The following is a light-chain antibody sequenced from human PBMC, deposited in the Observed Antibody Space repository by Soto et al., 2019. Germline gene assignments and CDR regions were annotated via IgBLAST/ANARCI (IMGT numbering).Light chain of an antibody. CDR2: DAS. V-gene: IGKV3-11*01. CDR1: QSVSSY. CDR3: QQRSNWPPYT. Sequence: EIVLTQSPATLSLSPGERATLSCRASQSVSSYLAWYQQKPGQAPRLLIYDASNRATGIPARFSGSGSGTDFTPTICSLEPEDFAVYYCQQRSNWPPYTFGQGTKLEIK. J-gene: IGKJ2*01.